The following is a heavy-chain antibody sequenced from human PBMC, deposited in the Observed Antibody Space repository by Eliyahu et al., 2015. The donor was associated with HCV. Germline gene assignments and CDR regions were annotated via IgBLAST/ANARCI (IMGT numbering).Heavy chain of an antibody. J-gene: IGHJ6*02. D-gene: IGHD2-21*02. CDR3: ARATGGVTPRRGSMDI. CDR2: IYISGTT. CDR1: GGSISSYY. Sequence: QVQLQESGPGLVKPSETLSLLCTVSGGSISSYYWTWIRQPAGKGLEWIGRIYISGTTDHNPSLKSRITMAVDTSKNQFSLKMKSVTAADTGVYYCARATGGVTPRRGSMDIWGQGTTV. V-gene: IGHV4-4*07.